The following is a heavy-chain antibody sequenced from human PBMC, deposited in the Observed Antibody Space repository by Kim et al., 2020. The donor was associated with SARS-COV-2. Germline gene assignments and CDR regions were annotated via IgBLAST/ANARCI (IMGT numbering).Heavy chain of an antibody. D-gene: IGHD3-10*02. V-gene: IGHV3-23*01. CDR1: GFTFTAYG. CDR3: AKSRVTSCSEDFDY. J-gene: IGHJ4*02. Sequence: GGSLRLSCAASGFTFTAYGMSWVRQGPGKGLEWVAGISGNGVNTYYPNSAKGRFTISRDNSMHTLYLQMNSLRVEDTAVYYCAKSRVTSCSEDFDYWGQGTLVTVSS. CDR2: ISGNGVNT.